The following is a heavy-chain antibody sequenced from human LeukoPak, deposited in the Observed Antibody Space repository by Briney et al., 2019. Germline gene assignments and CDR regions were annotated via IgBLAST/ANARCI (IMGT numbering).Heavy chain of an antibody. CDR3: AKDRRIVGATYFDY. J-gene: IGHJ4*02. V-gene: IGHV3-23*01. CDR2: ISGSGGST. CDR1: GFTFSSYA. D-gene: IGHD1-26*01. Sequence: GGSLRLSCAASGFTFSSYAMSWVRQAPGKGLEWVSAISGSGGSTYYADSVKGRFTISRGNSKNTLYLQMNSLRAEDTAVYYCAKDRRIVGATYFDYWGQGTLVTVSS.